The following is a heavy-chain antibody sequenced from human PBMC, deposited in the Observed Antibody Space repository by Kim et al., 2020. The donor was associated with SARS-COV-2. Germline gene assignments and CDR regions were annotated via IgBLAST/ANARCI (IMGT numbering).Heavy chain of an antibody. Sequence: GGSLRLSCAASGFTFSSYAMSWVRQAPGKGLEWVSAISGSGGSTYYSDSVKGRFTISRDNSKNTLYLQMNSLRAEDTAVYYCAKDRVVVVAATDLDYWGQGALLTVSS. J-gene: IGHJ4*02. CDR1: GFTFSSYA. V-gene: IGHV3-23*01. CDR2: ISGSGGST. CDR3: AKDRVVVVAATDLDY. D-gene: IGHD2-15*01.